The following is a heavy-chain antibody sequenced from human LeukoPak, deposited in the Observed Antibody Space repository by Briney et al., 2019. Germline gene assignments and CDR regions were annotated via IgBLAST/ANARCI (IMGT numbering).Heavy chain of an antibody. J-gene: IGHJ5*02. V-gene: IGHV1-2*02. CDR2: INPTSGAT. CDR3: ARDGFDYDAWSGILDQ. D-gene: IGHD3-3*01. Sequence: ASVKVSCKTSGDIFTAHFLHWVRQAPGQGLEWMGWINPTSGATNYTQKFQGRVTITRDTSVSTAYMQLTSLRSDATAVYYCARDGFDYDAWSGILDQWGQGALVTVSS. CDR1: GDIFTAHF.